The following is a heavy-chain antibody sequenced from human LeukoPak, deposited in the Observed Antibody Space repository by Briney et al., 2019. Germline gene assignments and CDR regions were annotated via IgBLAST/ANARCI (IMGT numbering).Heavy chain of an antibody. CDR1: GFTFNNYA. D-gene: IGHD2-8*01. J-gene: IGHJ4*02. CDR3: AKPQYCTTGVCSRFDC. Sequence: GGSLRLSCAGSGFTFNNYAMSWVRQTPRKGLEWVSTIMISGDDTYYADSVKGRFTISRDNSKNTLYLRMNSLRVEDTAVYYCAKPQYCTTGVCSRFDCWGQGTLVTVSS. CDR2: IMISGDDT. V-gene: IGHV3-23*01.